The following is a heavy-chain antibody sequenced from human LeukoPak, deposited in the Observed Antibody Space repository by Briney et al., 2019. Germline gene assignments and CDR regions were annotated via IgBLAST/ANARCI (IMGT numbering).Heavy chain of an antibody. V-gene: IGHV3-74*01. CDR2: IKSDGSST. CDR3: ARVVGSWLGSYYFDY. CDR1: GFTFSSYW. Sequence: GGSLRLSCGASGFTFSSYWMHWVRQALGKGLVWVSRIKSDGSSTTYADSVKGRFTISRDNAKNTLYLQMNSLRAEDTAVYYCARVVGSWLGSYYFDYWGQGTLVTVSS. D-gene: IGHD6-13*01. J-gene: IGHJ4*02.